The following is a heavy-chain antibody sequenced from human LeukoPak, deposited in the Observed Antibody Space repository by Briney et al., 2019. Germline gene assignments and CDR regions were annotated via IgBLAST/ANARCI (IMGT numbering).Heavy chain of an antibody. Sequence: GGSLRLSCAASGFIVSSNYMSWVRQAPGKGLEWVSVMYSGGSTYYADSVKGRFTISRDNSKNTLYLQMNSLRAEDTAVYYCARRVSISGSGSSLYYFDYWGQGTLVTVSS. V-gene: IGHV3-53*01. CDR1: GFIVSSNY. D-gene: IGHD3-10*01. J-gene: IGHJ4*02. CDR2: MYSGGST. CDR3: ARRVSISGSGSSLYYFDY.